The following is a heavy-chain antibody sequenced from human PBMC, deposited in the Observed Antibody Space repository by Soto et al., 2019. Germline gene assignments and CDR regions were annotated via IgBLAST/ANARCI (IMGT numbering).Heavy chain of an antibody. J-gene: IGHJ4*02. Sequence: GGSLRLSCAASGFTFSNYAMSWVRQAPGKGLEWVSTIIPSGGSTYYADSVKGRFTLSRDNSKNTLYLQMNSLRAEDTAVYYCAKDKDFWSGYYSQFDDWGQGTLVTVSS. CDR3: AKDKDFWSGYYSQFDD. V-gene: IGHV3-23*01. CDR2: IIPSGGST. CDR1: GFTFSNYA. D-gene: IGHD3-3*01.